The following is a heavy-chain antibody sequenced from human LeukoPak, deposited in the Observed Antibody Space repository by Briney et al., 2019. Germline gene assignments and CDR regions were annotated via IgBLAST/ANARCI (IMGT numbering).Heavy chain of an antibody. D-gene: IGHD3-16*01. CDR2: ISYDGSNK. CDR3: ARGGGEVDY. J-gene: IGHJ4*02. Sequence: GGSLRLSCAASGFTFSSYGMHWVRQAPGKGLEWVAVISYDGSNKYYADSVKGRFTISRDNSKNTLYLQMNSLRPEDTAVFYCARGGGEVDYWGQGTLVTVSS. CDR1: GFTFSSYG. V-gene: IGHV3-30*03.